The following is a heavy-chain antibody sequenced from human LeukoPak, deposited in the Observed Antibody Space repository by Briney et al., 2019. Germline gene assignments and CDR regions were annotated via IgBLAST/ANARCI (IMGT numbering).Heavy chain of an antibody. D-gene: IGHD3-10*01. CDR3: TADGFITIVRGVSDC. Sequence: GGSLRLSCAASGFTFRNAWMNWVRQAPGKGLEWVGLIKSKAEGGTTDYAAPVKGRFTFSRDDSNNTLYLQMNSLKTEDTAVYYCTADGFITIVRGVSDCWGQGTLVTVSS. J-gene: IGHJ4*02. CDR1: GFTFRNAW. CDR2: IKSKAEGGTT. V-gene: IGHV3-15*01.